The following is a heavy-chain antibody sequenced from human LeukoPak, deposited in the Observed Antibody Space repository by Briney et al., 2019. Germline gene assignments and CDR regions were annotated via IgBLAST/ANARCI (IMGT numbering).Heavy chain of an antibody. V-gene: IGHV3-23*01. CDR1: GFTFTNYA. D-gene: IGHD5-12*01. CDR3: AQERGYSPSELYFNN. CDR2: ITGRGAGA. J-gene: IGHJ4*02. Sequence: GGSLRLSCAASGFTFTNYAMAWVRQAPGKGLGWVSTITGRGAGALYANSVQGRFTISRDNSKNTLYLQMDSLRADDTAVYYCAQERGYSPSELYFNNWGQGTLVTVSS.